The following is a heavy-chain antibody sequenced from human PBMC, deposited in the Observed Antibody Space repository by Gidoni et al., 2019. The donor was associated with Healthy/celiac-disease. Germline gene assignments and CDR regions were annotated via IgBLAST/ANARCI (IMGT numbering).Heavy chain of an antibody. CDR2: INPNSGGT. CDR3: AKGVITIFGVVINQNWFDP. D-gene: IGHD3-3*01. V-gene: IGHV1-2*02. CDR1: GYTFTGYY. Sequence: QVQLVQSGAEVKKPGASVKVSCKASGYTFTGYYMHWVRQAPGQGLEWMGWINPNSGGTNYAQKFQGRVTMTRDTSISTAYMELSRLRSDDMAVYYCAKGVITIFGVVINQNWFDPWGQGTLVTVSS. J-gene: IGHJ5*02.